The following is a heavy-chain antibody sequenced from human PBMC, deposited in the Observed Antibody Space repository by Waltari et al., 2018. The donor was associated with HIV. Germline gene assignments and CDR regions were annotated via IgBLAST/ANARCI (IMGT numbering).Heavy chain of an antibody. J-gene: IGHJ5*02. CDR1: GSTFTGYY. V-gene: IGHV1-2*02. D-gene: IGHD6-19*01. CDR3: ARDSVREFDP. CDR2: IDLNSGGT. Sequence: QVQLVQSGAEVTKPRASVKVSCKASGSTFTGYYMHWVRQPPGQGLGWMGWIDLNSGGTNYAQKFQGRVTVTRDTCISTAYMELSSRRSDDTAVYYCARDSVREFDPWGQGTLVTVSS.